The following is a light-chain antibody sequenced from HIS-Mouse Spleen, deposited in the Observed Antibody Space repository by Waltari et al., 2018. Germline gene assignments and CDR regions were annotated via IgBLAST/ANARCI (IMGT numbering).Light chain of an antibody. CDR3: AAWDDSLSGPV. Sequence: QSVLTQPPSASGTPGQRVTTSCSGSSSNIGSNYVIWYQQLPGTAPKLLIYRNNQRPSGVPDRFSGSKSGTSASLAISGLRSEDEADYYCAAWDDSLSGPVFGGGTKLTVL. CDR1: SSNIGSNY. CDR2: RNN. J-gene: IGLJ3*02. V-gene: IGLV1-47*01.